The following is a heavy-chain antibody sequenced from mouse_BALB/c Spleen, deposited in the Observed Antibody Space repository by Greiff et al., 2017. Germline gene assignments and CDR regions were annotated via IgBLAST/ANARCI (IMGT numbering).Heavy chain of an antibody. CDR2: ISNGGGST. Sequence: EVQRVESGGGLVQPGGSLKLSCAASGFTFSRYTMSWVGQTPEKRLEWVAYISNGGGSTYYPDTVKGRFTISRDNAKNTLYLQMSSLRSEDTAMYYCARGYGNYVYAMDYWGQGTSVTVSS. V-gene: IGHV5-12-2*01. CDR1: GFTFSRYT. D-gene: IGHD2-1*01. CDR3: ARGYGNYVYAMDY. J-gene: IGHJ4*01.